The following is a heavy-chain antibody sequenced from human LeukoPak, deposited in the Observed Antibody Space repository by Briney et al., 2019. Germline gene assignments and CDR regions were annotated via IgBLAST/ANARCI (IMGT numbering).Heavy chain of an antibody. D-gene: IGHD4-17*01. CDR2: IYRSGST. J-gene: IGHJ6*03. Sequence: ASETLSLTCSGSNYSISNSLYWGWLRQPPGKGLEWIGSIYRSGSTFYNPSPKSRVTISLDTSKNQFSLKLSSVTAADTAVYFCARGTYGYYMDVWGKGTTVTVSS. CDR1: NYSISNSLY. CDR3: ARGTYGYYMDV. V-gene: IGHV4-38-2*02.